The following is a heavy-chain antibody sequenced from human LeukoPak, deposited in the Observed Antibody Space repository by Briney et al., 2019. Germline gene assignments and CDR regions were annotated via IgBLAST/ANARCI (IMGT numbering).Heavy chain of an antibody. CDR2: IYTSGST. CDR1: GGSISSGSYY. CDR3: ARDKKAVAGTGFDY. Sequence: SETLSLTCTVSGGSISSGSYYWSWIRQPAGKGLEWIGRIYTSGSTNYNPSLKSRVTISVDTSKNQFSLKLSSVTAADTAVYYCARDKKAVAGTGFDYWGQGTLVTVSS. V-gene: IGHV4-61*02. J-gene: IGHJ4*02. D-gene: IGHD6-19*01.